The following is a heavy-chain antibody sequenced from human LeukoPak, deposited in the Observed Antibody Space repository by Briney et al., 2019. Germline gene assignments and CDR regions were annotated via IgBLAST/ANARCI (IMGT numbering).Heavy chain of an antibody. CDR1: GGSFSGYY. Sequence: SETLSLTCAVYGGSFSGYYWSWIRQPPGKGLEWIGEINHSGSTNYNPSLKSRVTISVDTSKNQFSLKLSSVTAADTAVYYCARHLRFSMITPDPWFDPWGQGTLVTVSS. D-gene: IGHD3-16*01. J-gene: IGHJ5*02. CDR2: INHSGST. CDR3: ARHLRFSMITPDPWFDP. V-gene: IGHV4-34*01.